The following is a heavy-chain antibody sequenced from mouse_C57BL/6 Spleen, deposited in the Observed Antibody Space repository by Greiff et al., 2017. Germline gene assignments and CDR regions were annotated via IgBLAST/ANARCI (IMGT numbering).Heavy chain of an antibody. CDR3: ARWGPYAMAY. V-gene: IGHV1-82*01. CDR1: GYAFSSSW. J-gene: IGHJ4*01. Sequence: QVQLKQSGPELVKPGASVKISCKASGYAFSSSWMNWVKQRPGKGLEWIGRIYPGDGDTNYNGKFKGKATLTADKSSSTAYMQLSSLTSEDSAVYFCARWGPYAMAYWGQGTSVTVSS. CDR2: IYPGDGDT.